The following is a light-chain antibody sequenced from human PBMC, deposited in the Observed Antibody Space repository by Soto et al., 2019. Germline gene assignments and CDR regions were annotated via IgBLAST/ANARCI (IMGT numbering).Light chain of an antibody. CDR1: SSDVGSYNL. V-gene: IGLV2-23*02. CDR3: CSYAGSSTFYV. CDR2: EVS. J-gene: IGLJ1*01. Sequence: QSVLAQPASVSGSPGQSITISRTGTSSDVGSYNLVSWYQQHPGKAPKLMIYEVSKRPSGVSNRFSGSKSGNTASLTISGLQAEDEADYYCCSYAGSSTFYVSGTGTKLTVL.